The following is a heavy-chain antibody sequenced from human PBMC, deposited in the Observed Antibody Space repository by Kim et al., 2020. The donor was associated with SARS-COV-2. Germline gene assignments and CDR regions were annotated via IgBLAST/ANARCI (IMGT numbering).Heavy chain of an antibody. CDR1: GFTFRSHA. CDR3: ARRYCSGSTCYSIDY. V-gene: IGHV3-23*01. Sequence: GGSLRLSCAASGFTFRSHAMNWVRQAPGKGLEWVSGISGNGGTTNYADSVKGRFTISRDNSKNTLYLQMNSLRAEDTAVYYCARRYCSGSTCYSIDYWGPGALVTVS. J-gene: IGHJ4*02. D-gene: IGHD2-15*01. CDR2: ISGNGGTT.